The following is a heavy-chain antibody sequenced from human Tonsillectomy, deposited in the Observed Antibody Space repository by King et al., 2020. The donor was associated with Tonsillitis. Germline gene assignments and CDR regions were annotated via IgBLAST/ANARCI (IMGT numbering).Heavy chain of an antibody. CDR1: GYSISSGYY. V-gene: IGHV4-38-2*01. CDR2: IYHSGST. D-gene: IGHD2-21*01. CDR3: ARYYPLPSMGY. Sequence: VQLQESGPGLVKPSETLSLTCAVSGYSISSGYYWGWIRQPPGKGLEWIGSIYHSGSTYYNPSLKSRVTISVDTSTNQFSLKLSSVTAADTAVYYCARYYPLPSMGYWGQGTLVTVSS. J-gene: IGHJ4*02.